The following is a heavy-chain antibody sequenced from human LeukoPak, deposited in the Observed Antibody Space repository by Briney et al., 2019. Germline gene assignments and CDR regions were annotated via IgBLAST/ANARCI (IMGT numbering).Heavy chain of an antibody. Sequence: GGSLRLSCAVSGITLSNYGMSWVRQAPGKGLEWVAGIGGSGGRTNYADSVKGRFTISRDNPKNTLYLQMNSLRAEDTAVYFCAKRGVVIRVILVGFHKETYYFDSWGQGALVIVSS. V-gene: IGHV3-23*01. CDR3: AKRGVVIRVILVGFHKETYYFDS. CDR1: GITLSNYG. CDR2: IGGSGGRT. D-gene: IGHD3-22*01. J-gene: IGHJ4*02.